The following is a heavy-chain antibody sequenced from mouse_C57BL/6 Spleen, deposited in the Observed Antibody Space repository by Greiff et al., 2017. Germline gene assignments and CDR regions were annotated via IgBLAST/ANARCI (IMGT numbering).Heavy chain of an antibody. V-gene: IGHV5-4*01. Sequence: EVQLQESGGGLVKPGGSLTLSCAASGFTFSSYAMSWVRQTPEKRLEWVATISDGGSYTYYPDNVKGRFTISRDNAKNNLYLQMSHLKSEDTAMYNCARDYYGSSFYFDYWGQGTTLTVSS. CDR2: ISDGGSYT. CDR3: ARDYYGSSFYFDY. D-gene: IGHD1-1*01. J-gene: IGHJ2*01. CDR1: GFTFSSYA.